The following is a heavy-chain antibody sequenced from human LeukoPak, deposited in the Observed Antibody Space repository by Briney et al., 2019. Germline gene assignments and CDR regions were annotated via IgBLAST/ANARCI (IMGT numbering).Heavy chain of an antibody. CDR3: AREDILTGYEDY. D-gene: IGHD3-9*01. CDR1: GGSISSGDYY. V-gene: IGHV4-30-4*01. CDR2: IYYSGST. J-gene: IGHJ4*02. Sequence: SETLSLTCTVSGGSISSGDYYWSWIRQPPGKGLEWLGYIYYSGSTYYNPSLKSRVTISVDTSKNQFSLKLSSVTAADTAVYYCAREDILTGYEDYWGQGTLVTVSS.